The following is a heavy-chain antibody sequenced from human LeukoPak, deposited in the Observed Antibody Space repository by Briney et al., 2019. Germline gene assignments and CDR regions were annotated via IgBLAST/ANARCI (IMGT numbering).Heavy chain of an antibody. CDR3: ARDDIRGYYYGMDV. CDR2: ISGSGGST. V-gene: IGHV3-23*01. D-gene: IGHD5-12*01. Sequence: GGSLRLSCAASGFTFSSYAMSWVRQAPGKGLEWVSAISGSGGSTYYADSVKGRFTISRDNAKNSLSLQMNSLRDEDTAVYYCARDDIRGYYYGMDVWGQGTTVTVSS. CDR1: GFTFSSYA. J-gene: IGHJ6*02.